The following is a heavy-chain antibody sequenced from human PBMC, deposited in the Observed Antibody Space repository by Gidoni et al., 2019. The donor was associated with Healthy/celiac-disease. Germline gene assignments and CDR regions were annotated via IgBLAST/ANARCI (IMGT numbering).Heavy chain of an antibody. CDR1: GGTFSSYA. Sequence: QVQLVQSGAEVKKPGSSVKVSCKASGGTFSSYAIRWVRQAPGQGLEWMGRIIPILGIANYAQKFQGRVTITADKSTSTAYMELSSLRSEDTAVYYCARADYDYVWGSYRHFDYWGQGTLVTVSS. J-gene: IGHJ4*02. V-gene: IGHV1-69*04. CDR2: IIPILGIA. CDR3: ARADYDYVWGSYRHFDY. D-gene: IGHD3-16*02.